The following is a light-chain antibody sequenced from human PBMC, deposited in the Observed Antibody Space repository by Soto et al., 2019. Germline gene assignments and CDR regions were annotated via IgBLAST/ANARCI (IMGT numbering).Light chain of an antibody. CDR2: EVS. CDR1: SSDVGSYDL. Sequence: QSALTQPASVSGSPGQSITISCTGTSSDVGSYDLVSWYQQHPGNAPKLMIYEVSNRPSGVSHRFSGSKSGNTASLTISGLQAEDEADYYCSSYTSSSTRVFGGGTKLTVL. J-gene: IGLJ2*01. V-gene: IGLV2-14*02. CDR3: SSYTSSSTRV.